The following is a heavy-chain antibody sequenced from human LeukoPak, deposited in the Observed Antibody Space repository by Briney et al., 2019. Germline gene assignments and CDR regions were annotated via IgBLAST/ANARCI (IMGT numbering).Heavy chain of an antibody. CDR2: ISWNSGTI. CDR1: GFTFNDYA. CDR3: AKDYYYDSSGYTYFDY. Sequence: GGSLRLSCVASGFTFNDYAMHWVRQAPGQGLEWVSGISWNSGTIGYADSVKGRFTISRDNAKNSLYLQMNSLRAEDMAFYYCAKDYYYDSSGYTYFDYWGQGALVTVSS. D-gene: IGHD3-22*01. V-gene: IGHV3-9*03. J-gene: IGHJ4*02.